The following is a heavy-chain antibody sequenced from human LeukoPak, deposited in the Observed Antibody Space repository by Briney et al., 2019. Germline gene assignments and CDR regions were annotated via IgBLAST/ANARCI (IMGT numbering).Heavy chain of an antibody. D-gene: IGHD2-15*01. CDR3: ARDLVRGYCSGGSCYPSWFDP. J-gene: IGHJ5*02. Sequence: GGSLRLSCAASGFTFSSYSMNWVRQAPGKGLEWVSSISSSSSYICYADSVKGRSTISRDNAKNSLYLQMNSLRAEDTAVYYCARDLVRGYCSGGSCYPSWFDPWGQGTLVTVSS. CDR2: ISSSSSYI. CDR1: GFTFSSYS. V-gene: IGHV3-21*01.